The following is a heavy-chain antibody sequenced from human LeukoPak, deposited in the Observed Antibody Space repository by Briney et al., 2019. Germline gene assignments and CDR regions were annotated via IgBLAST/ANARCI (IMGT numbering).Heavy chain of an antibody. D-gene: IGHD3-16*02. J-gene: IGHJ4*02. CDR1: GYTFTSYY. V-gene: IGHV1-46*01. Sequence: GASVKVSCKASGYTFTSYYMHWVRQAPGQGLEWMGIINPSGGSTSYAQKFQGRVTMTRDMSTSTVYMELSSLRSEDTAVYYCARDPDGHYDYVWGSYRYSSDYWGQGTLVTVSS. CDR2: INPSGGST. CDR3: ARDPDGHYDYVWGSYRYSSDY.